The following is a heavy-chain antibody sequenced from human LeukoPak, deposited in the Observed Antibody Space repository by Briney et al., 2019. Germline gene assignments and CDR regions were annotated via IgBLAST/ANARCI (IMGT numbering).Heavy chain of an antibody. CDR2: INHSGST. CDR1: GGSFSGYY. J-gene: IGHJ4*02. D-gene: IGHD3-22*01. V-gene: IGHV4-34*01. CDR3: ARGSHYYDSSGYGY. Sequence: SETLSLTCAVYGGSFSGYYWSWIRQPPGKGLERIGEINHSGSTNYNPSLKSRVTISVDTSKNQFSLKLSSVTAADTAVYYCARGSHYYDSSGYGYWGQGTLVTVSS.